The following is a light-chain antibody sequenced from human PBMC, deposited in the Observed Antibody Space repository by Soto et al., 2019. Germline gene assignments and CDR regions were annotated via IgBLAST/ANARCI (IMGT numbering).Light chain of an antibody. V-gene: IGLV2-18*02. CDR2: DVT. Sequence: QSALTQPPSVSGSPGQSVTISCTGTISDVGFYARVSWYQQPPGTAPKLLIYDVTKRPSGVPDRFSGSQSGKTASLTISGLQAGDEADYYCSSYTSSSTYVFGTGTKLTVL. J-gene: IGLJ1*01. CDR1: ISDVGFYAR. CDR3: SSYTSSSTYV.